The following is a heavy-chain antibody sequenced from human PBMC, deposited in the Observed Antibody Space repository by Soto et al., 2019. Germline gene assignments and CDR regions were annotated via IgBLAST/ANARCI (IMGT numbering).Heavy chain of an antibody. V-gene: IGHV6-1*01. Sequence: SPSRGLEWLGRTYYRSKWYYEYAVSVRGRITINPDTSKNQYSLQLNSVTPEDTAVYFCARGEQYSGRIFDYWGQGTLVTVSS. J-gene: IGHJ4*01. CDR3: ARGEQYSGRIFDY. D-gene: IGHD1-26*01. CDR2: TYYRSKWYY.